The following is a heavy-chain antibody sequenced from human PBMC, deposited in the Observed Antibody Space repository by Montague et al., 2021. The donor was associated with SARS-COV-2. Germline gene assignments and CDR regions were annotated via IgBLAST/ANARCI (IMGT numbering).Heavy chain of an antibody. CDR2: IYYSGST. J-gene: IGHJ4*02. Sequence: TLSLTCTVSGASISSGGYYWSWLRQHPGKGLEWIGYIYYSGSTYYNPPLKSRVTISVDTSKNQFSLKLSSVTAADTAVYYCAGYCMVASRAPVAVDYWGQGTLVTVSS. CDR3: AGYCMVASRAPVAVDY. V-gene: IGHV4-31*03. D-gene: IGHD5-12*01. CDR1: GASISSGGYY.